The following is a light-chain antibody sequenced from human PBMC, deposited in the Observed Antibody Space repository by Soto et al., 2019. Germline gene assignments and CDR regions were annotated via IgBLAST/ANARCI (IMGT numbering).Light chain of an antibody. CDR1: RSDVGGYNY. Sequence: QSVLTQPASVSGSPGQSLTISCTGTRSDVGGYNYVSWYQQHPGKAPNLMIYEVSTRTTGVSNRFSCSKSGNAASLTISGLQAEDEADYYCSSYTSSSTSYVFGTGTKVTVL. CDR2: EVS. J-gene: IGLJ1*01. V-gene: IGLV2-14*01. CDR3: SSYTSSSTSYV.